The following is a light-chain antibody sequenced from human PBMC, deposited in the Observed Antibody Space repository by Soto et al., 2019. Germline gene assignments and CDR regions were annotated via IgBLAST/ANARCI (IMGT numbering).Light chain of an antibody. J-gene: IGLJ7*01. CDR1: SSNIGSNY. CDR3: AAWDDSLSGAV. Sequence: QSVLTQPPSASGTPGQRVTISCSGSSSNIGSNYVYWYQQLPGTAPKLLIYRNNQRPSGVPDRCSGSKSGTSASLAISGLRYEDEADYYCAAWDDSLSGAVFGGGTKLTVL. CDR2: RNN. V-gene: IGLV1-47*01.